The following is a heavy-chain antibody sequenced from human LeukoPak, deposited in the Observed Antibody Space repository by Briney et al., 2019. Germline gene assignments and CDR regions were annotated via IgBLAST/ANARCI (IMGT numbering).Heavy chain of an antibody. Sequence: SETLSLTCTVSGDSISSSYWNWIRQPPGKGLEWIGYFYYSGSTNYNPSLKSRVTISVDTSRNQFSLKLSSVTAADTAVYYCARDSGRYKDRDGYKTDAFDIWGQGTMVTVSS. CDR3: ARDSGRYKDRDGYKTDAFDI. J-gene: IGHJ3*02. V-gene: IGHV4-59*12. D-gene: IGHD5-24*01. CDR2: FYYSGST. CDR1: GDSISSSY.